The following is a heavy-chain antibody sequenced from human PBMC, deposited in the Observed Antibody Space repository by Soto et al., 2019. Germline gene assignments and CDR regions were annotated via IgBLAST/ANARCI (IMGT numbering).Heavy chain of an antibody. CDR3: AKDWDIVVVVAATDY. Sequence: EVQLLESGGGVVQPGGSLRLSCAASGFTFSSYAMSWVRQAPGKGREWVSAISGSGGSTYYADSVKGRFTISRDNPNTTLYLQMNSLRAEDTAVYYCAKDWDIVVVVAATDYCGQGSLVTVSS. D-gene: IGHD2-15*01. CDR1: GFTFSSYA. J-gene: IGHJ4*02. V-gene: IGHV3-23*01. CDR2: ISGSGGST.